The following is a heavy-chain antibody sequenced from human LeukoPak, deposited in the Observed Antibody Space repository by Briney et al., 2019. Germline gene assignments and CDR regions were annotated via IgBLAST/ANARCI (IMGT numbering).Heavy chain of an antibody. D-gene: IGHD3-16*01. J-gene: IGHJ4*02. CDR2: IYTSGST. CDR3: ARIGGWTDY. V-gene: IGHV4-61*02. CDR1: GGSISSGSYY. Sequence: SETLSLTCTVSGGSISSGSYYWSWIRQPAGKGLEWIGRIYTSGSTNYNPSLKSRVTISVDTSKNQFSLKLSSVTAADTAVYYCARIGGWTDYWGQGTLVTVSS.